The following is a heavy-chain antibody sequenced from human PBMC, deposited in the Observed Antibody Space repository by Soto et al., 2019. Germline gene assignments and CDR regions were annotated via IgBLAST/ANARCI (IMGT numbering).Heavy chain of an antibody. D-gene: IGHD1-20*01. CDR1: GYTLTELS. Sequence: QVQFVQSGAEVKKPGASVKVSCKVSGYTLTELSLHWVRQAPGKGLEWMGGFDPEDGKIIYAQEFQGRVIMSEDTSIDIAYMELNSPRSEDTAGYYCATDGDNWNKEFATWGQATLVTASP. J-gene: IGHJ5*02. CDR2: FDPEDGKI. CDR3: ATDGDNWNKEFAT. V-gene: IGHV1-24*01.